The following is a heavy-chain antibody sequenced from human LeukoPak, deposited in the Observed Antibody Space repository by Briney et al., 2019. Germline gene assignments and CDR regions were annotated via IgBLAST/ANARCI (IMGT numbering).Heavy chain of an antibody. J-gene: IGHJ4*02. CDR3: ARDKYGDPYYFDY. Sequence: PSETLSLTCTVSGGSVSSGSYYWSWIRQPPGKGLEWIGYIYYSGSTNYNPSLKSRVTISVDTSKNQFSLKLSSVTAADTAVYCCARDKYGDPYYFDYWGQGTLVTVSS. D-gene: IGHD4-17*01. CDR2: IYYSGST. CDR1: GGSVSSGSYY. V-gene: IGHV4-61*01.